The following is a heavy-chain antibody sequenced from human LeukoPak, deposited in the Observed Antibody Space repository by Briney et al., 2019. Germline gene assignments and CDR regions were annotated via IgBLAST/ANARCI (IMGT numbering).Heavy chain of an antibody. V-gene: IGHV4-59*01. CDR1: GGSISSYY. CDR2: IYYSGST. CDR3: ARVNYDFWSGYYSLDY. J-gene: IGHJ4*02. Sequence: PSETLSLTRTVSGGSISSYYWSWIRQPPGKGLEWIGYIYYSGSTNYNPSLKSRVTISVDTSKNQFSLKLSSVTAADTAVYYCARVNYDFWSGYYSLDYWGQGTLVTVSS. D-gene: IGHD3-3*01.